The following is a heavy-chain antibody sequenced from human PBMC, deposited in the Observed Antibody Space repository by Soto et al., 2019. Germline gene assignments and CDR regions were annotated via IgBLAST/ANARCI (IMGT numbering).Heavy chain of an antibody. CDR1: GFAVSHHY. CDR3: ASNSMMDV. D-gene: IGHD1-1*01. Sequence: EVQLVETGGALIQPGGSLRLSCAASGFAVSHHYMNWVRQAPGKGLEWVSIIRTTGSTYYADSVKGRFTISRDNSKNTVSLEMNSLRVEDTAVYYCASNSMMDVWGQGTTVIVSS. J-gene: IGHJ6*02. V-gene: IGHV3-53*02. CDR2: IRTTGST.